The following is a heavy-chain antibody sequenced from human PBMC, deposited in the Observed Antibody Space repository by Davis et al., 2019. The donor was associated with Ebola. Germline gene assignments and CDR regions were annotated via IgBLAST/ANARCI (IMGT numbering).Heavy chain of an antibody. V-gene: IGHV4-4*02. CDR2: IYHSGST. Sequence: MPSETLSLTCAVSGGSISSSNWWRWVRPPPGKGLEWIGEIYHSGSTNYNPSLKSRVTISVDKSKNQFSLKLSSVTAADTAVYYCARERTIFGVVTHFDYWGQGTLVTVSS. D-gene: IGHD3-3*01. CDR3: ARERTIFGVVTHFDY. J-gene: IGHJ4*02. CDR1: GGSISSSNW.